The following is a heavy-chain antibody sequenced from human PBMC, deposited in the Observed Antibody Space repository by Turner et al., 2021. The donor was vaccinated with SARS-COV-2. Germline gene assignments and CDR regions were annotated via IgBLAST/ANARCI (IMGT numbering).Heavy chain of an antibody. CDR2: IIPISGTA. CDR1: GGTFSSYA. V-gene: IGHV1-69*01. D-gene: IGHD3-10*01. Sequence: QVQLVQSGAEVKKPGSSVKVSCKASGGTFSSYAISWVLQAPGQGLEWVGGIIPISGTANYAQKFQGRVTITADESTSTAYMELSSLRSEDTAVYYCARGKNYYGSGSYYPTHYYYGMDVWGQGTTVTVSS. J-gene: IGHJ6*02. CDR3: ARGKNYYGSGSYYPTHYYYGMDV.